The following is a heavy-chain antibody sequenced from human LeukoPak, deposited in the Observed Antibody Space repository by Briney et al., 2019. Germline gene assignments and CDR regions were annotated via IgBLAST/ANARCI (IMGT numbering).Heavy chain of an antibody. CDR1: GGTFSSYA. CDR2: IIPIFGTA. V-gene: IGHV1-69*01. CDR3: AIPGSYCSSTSCPDRYYYYYMDV. J-gene: IGHJ6*03. D-gene: IGHD2-2*01. Sequence: GSSVKVSCKASGGTFSSYANSWVRQAPGQGLEWMGGIIPIFGTANYAQKFQGRVTITADESTSTAYMELGSLRSEDTAVYYCAIPGSYCSSTSCPDRYYYYYMDVWGKGTTVTISS.